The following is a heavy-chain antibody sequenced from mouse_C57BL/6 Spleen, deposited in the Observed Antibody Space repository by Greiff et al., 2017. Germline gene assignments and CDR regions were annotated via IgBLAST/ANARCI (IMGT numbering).Heavy chain of an antibody. J-gene: IGHJ2*01. D-gene: IGHD1-1*01. CDR3: ASGYGSSLSYYFDD. CDR1: GYSFTDYN. Sequence: EVQLQQSGPELVKPGASVKISCKASGYSFTDYNLNWVKQSNGKSLEWIGVINPNYGTTSYNQLFKGKATLTVDHSSSTADIELNSLTSEDSAVNDWASGYGSSLSYYFDDWGKGTTLTVSS. CDR2: INPNYGTT. V-gene: IGHV1-39*01.